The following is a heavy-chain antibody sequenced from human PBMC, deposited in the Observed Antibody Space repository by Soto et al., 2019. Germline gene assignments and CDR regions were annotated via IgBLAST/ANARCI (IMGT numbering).Heavy chain of an antibody. CDR3: AKDFAGFMAAAGTIDY. V-gene: IGHV3-48*02. CDR2: ISSSSSTI. D-gene: IGHD6-13*01. J-gene: IGHJ4*02. Sequence: GGSLRLSCAASGFTFSSYSMNWVRQAPGKGLEWVSYISSSSSTIYYADSVKGRFTISRDNAKNSLYLQMNSLRDEDTAVYYCAKDFAGFMAAAGTIDYWGQGTLVTVSS. CDR1: GFTFSSYS.